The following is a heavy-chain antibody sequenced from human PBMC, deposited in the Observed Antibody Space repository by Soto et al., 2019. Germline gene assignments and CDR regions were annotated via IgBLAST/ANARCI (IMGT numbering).Heavy chain of an antibody. CDR1: GFTCSSYS. CDR2: ISSSSSYI. CDR3: ARDLQTLPH. J-gene: IGHJ4*02. V-gene: IGHV3-21*01. Sequence: PRWSLRLSCGASGFTCSSYSMNWVRQAPGKGLEWVSPISSSSSYIYYADSVKGRFTISRDNAKNSLYLQMNSLRAEDTAVYYCARDLQTLPHWGQGTLVTVSS.